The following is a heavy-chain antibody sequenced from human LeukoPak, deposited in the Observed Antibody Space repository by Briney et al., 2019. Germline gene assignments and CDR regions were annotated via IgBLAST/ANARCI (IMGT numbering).Heavy chain of an antibody. CDR3: ARRVRDYDSSGYYFDY. CDR2: ISSSSTI. V-gene: IGHV3-48*04. CDR1: GFTFSSYS. D-gene: IGHD3-22*01. J-gene: IGHJ4*02. Sequence: GGSLRLSCAASGFTFSSYSMNWVRQAPGKGLEWVSYISSSSTIYYADSVKGRFTISRDNAKNSLYLQMNSLRAEDTAVYYCARRVRDYDSSGYYFDYWGQGTLVTVSS.